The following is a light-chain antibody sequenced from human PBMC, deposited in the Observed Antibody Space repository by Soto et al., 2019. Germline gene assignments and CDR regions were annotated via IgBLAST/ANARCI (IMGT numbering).Light chain of an antibody. CDR2: EVS. Sequence: QPVLTQPASVSGSPGQSITISCTGTSSDVGGYKYVSWYQQHPGKAPKLMIYEVSNRPSGVSHRFSGSKSGNTASLTISGLQAEDEADYYCSSYTSSTTVVFGGGTQLTVL. CDR1: SSDVGGYKY. V-gene: IGLV2-14*01. CDR3: SSYTSSTTVV. J-gene: IGLJ2*01.